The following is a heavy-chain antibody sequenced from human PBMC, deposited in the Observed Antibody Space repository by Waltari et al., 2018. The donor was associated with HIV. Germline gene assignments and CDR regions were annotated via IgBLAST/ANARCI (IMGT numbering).Heavy chain of an antibody. J-gene: IGHJ3*02. CDR1: GFTFRSYW. D-gene: IGHD1-1*01. CDR2: IKQDGSEK. CDR3: ARDNWNDGLDI. Sequence: EVQLVESGGGLVQPGGSLSFSCPASGFTFRSYWMGWVRQAPGKGLDWVANIKQDGSEKYYVDSVKGRFTISRDNAKNSLYLQMNSLRAEDTAVYYCARDNWNDGLDIWGQGTMVTVSS. V-gene: IGHV3-7*01.